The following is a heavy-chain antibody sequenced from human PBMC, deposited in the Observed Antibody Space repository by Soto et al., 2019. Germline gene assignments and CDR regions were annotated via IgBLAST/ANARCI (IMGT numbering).Heavy chain of an antibody. V-gene: IGHV1-18*01. CDR2: ISPYNGNT. Sequence: ASVKVSCKASGYTFTSYGISWVRQAPGQGLEWMGWISPYNGNTNYAQKLQGRVTMTTDTSTSTAYMELRSLRSDDTAVYYCASRAAGISRSNVWFDPWGQGTLVTVSS. CDR3: ASRAAGISRSNVWFDP. CDR1: GYTFTSYG. J-gene: IGHJ5*02. D-gene: IGHD6-13*01.